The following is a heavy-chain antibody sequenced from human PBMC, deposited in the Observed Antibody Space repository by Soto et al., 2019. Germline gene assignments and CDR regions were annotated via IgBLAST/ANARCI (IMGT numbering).Heavy chain of an antibody. CDR1: GGSISSYY. CDR2: IYYSGST. V-gene: IGHV4-59*01. Sequence: QVQLQESGPGLVKPSETLSLTCTVSGGSISSYYWSWIRQPQGKGLEWIGYIYYSGSTNYNPSLKSRVTISVDTSKNQFSLKLSSVTAADTAVYYCARRSYCSGGSCHDYWGQGTLVTVSS. CDR3: ARRSYCSGGSCHDY. D-gene: IGHD2-15*01. J-gene: IGHJ4*02.